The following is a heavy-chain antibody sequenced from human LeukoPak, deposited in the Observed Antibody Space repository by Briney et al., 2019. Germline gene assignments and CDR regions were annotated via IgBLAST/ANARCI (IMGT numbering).Heavy chain of an antibody. Sequence: PGGSLRLSCAASGFTFSVYSMNWVRQSPGQGLEWVSSISSSSNFTFYADSVKGRFSISRDNAKDSLYLQINSLRAEDTAVYYCARDKRRGYGDYVFDYWGQGTLVTVSS. CDR3: ARDKRRGYGDYVFDY. CDR1: GFTFSVYS. J-gene: IGHJ4*02. V-gene: IGHV3-21*01. CDR2: ISSSSNFT. D-gene: IGHD4-17*01.